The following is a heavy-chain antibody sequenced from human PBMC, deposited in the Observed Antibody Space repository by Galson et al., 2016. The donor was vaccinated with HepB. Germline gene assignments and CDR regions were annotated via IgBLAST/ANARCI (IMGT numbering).Heavy chain of an antibody. CDR3: ASKQPAGTNEVT. Sequence: SLRLSCAASGFTVSSKYMSWVRQAPGKGLEWVSVIYSGGSAYYADSVKGRFTISRDNSKNTLYLQMNSLRAEDTAVYYCASKQPAGTNEVTWGQGTLVTVSS. CDR2: IYSGGSA. V-gene: IGHV3-53*01. J-gene: IGHJ5*02. CDR1: GFTVSSKY. D-gene: IGHD6-13*01.